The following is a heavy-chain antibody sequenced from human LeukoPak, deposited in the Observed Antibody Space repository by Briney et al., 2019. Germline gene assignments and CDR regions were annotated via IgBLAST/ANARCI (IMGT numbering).Heavy chain of an antibody. CDR3: ARGGAPAVYFDY. CDR1: GFTFSTYG. J-gene: IGHJ4*02. D-gene: IGHD1-26*01. V-gene: IGHV3-30*03. Sequence: GGSLRLSCAASGFTFSTYGMHWVRQAPGKGLEWVAVISFDGSTKYYADSVKGRFTISRDNSKNTVYVQMNSLRVEDTAVYYCARGGAPAVYFDYWGQGALVIVSS. CDR2: ISFDGSTK.